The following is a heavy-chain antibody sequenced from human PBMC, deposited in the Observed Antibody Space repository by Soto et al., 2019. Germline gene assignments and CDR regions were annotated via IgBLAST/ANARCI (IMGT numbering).Heavy chain of an antibody. Sequence: QVQLVHSGAEVKKPGASVKVSCKASGYTFADHYMHWVRQAPGQALEFMGCINANSGAASYAQRFQGRATITRDTSVSTVYMDLSRLTSDDTAIYYCAREVGGDRKAFDIWGQGTMVTVSS. D-gene: IGHD2-21*01. CDR3: AREVGGDRKAFDI. V-gene: IGHV1-2*02. J-gene: IGHJ3*02. CDR1: GYTFADHY. CDR2: INANSGAA.